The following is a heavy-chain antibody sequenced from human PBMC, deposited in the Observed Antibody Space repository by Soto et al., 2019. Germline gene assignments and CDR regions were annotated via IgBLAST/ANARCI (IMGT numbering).Heavy chain of an antibody. CDR1: GDSVSSGTYY. Sequence: SETLSLTCIVSGDSVSSGTYYWSWIRQPPGKGLEWIGYIYYRGSANYNPSLKSRVTISIDTSRNQFSLKVSSVTAADTAVYYCARGLDYVGFDYWGQGTLVTVSS. CDR3: ARGLDYVGFDY. V-gene: IGHV4-61*01. J-gene: IGHJ4*02. D-gene: IGHD4-17*01. CDR2: IYYRGSA.